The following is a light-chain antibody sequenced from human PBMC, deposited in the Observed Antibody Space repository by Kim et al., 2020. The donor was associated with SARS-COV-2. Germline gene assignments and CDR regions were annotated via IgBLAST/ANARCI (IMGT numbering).Light chain of an antibody. J-gene: IGLJ7*01. CDR1: SSNIGSNY. CDR2: RNN. Sequence: GQTITISCSGDSSNIGSNYVYWYQQLPGAAPKLLMSRNNQRPSGVPDRFSGSKSGTSASLAITGLRSEDEGDYHCATWDDSLNGVVFGGGTQLTVL. CDR3: ATWDDSLNGVV. V-gene: IGLV1-47*01.